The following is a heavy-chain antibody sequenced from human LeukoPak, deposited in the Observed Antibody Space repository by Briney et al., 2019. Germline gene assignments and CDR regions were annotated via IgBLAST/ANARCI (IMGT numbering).Heavy chain of an antibody. CDR2: IYNSVNT. J-gene: IGHJ4*02. Sequence: SETLSLTCTVFGDSISIYYWNWIRQPPGKGLEWIGYIYNSVNTNYNPSLKSRVTISVDTSKNQFSLKLSSVTAADTAVYYCARDVCFGGSCYSDYFDYWGQGILVTVSS. V-gene: IGHV4-59*01. CDR1: GDSISIYY. D-gene: IGHD2-15*01. CDR3: ARDVCFGGSCYSDYFDY.